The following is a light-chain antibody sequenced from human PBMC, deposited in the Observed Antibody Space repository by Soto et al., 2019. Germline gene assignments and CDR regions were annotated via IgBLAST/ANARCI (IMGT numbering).Light chain of an antibody. J-gene: IGKJ3*01. CDR2: GAF. CDR1: QSVSNN. V-gene: IGKV3-15*01. CDR3: QQRHNWPIT. Sequence: EIVVTQAPATLSVSPEERGTLSCRASQSVSNNLAWYQQKPGQAPRLLIYGAFTRATGIPARCSGSASGTDFPLTICSLEPADFGVYYCQQRHNWPITFGPGTKVDIK.